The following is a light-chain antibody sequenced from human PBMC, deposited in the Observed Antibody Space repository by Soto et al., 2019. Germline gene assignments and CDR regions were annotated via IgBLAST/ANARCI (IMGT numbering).Light chain of an antibody. Sequence: DIQMTQSPSSLSASVGDKVTITCRASQSISSYLNWYQQKPGKAPELLIYAVSTLQNGVPSRFSGSGSWTDFALTISSLQPEDFATYYCQQSYNTPPWTFGQGTKVEIK. V-gene: IGKV1-39*01. CDR2: AVS. CDR3: QQSYNTPPWT. J-gene: IGKJ1*01. CDR1: QSISSY.